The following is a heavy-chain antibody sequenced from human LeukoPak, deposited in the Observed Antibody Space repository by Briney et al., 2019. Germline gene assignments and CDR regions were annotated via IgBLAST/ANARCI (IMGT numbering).Heavy chain of an antibody. CDR3: AKGPWGAGGSYYYYYMDV. Sequence: GGSLRLSCAASGFTFSSYWMSWVRQAPGKGLEWVAVISYDGSNKYYADSVKGRFTISRDNSKNTLYLQMNSLRAEDTAVYYCAKGPWGAGGSYYYYYMDVWGKGTTVTISS. CDR2: ISYDGSNK. D-gene: IGHD2-15*01. CDR1: GFTFSSYW. V-gene: IGHV3-30*18. J-gene: IGHJ6*03.